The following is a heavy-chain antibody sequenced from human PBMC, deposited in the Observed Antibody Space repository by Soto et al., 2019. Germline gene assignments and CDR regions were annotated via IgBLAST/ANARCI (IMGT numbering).Heavy chain of an antibody. D-gene: IGHD3-10*01. J-gene: IGHJ4*02. Sequence: SETLSLTCAVYGGSFSGYYWSWIRQPPGKGLEWIGEINHSGSTNYNPSLKSRVTISVDTSKNQFSLKLSSVTAADTAVYYCAREGYGSGSYYSRYFDYWGQGTLVTVSS. CDR1: GGSFSGYY. CDR2: INHSGST. V-gene: IGHV4-34*01. CDR3: AREGYGSGSYYSRYFDY.